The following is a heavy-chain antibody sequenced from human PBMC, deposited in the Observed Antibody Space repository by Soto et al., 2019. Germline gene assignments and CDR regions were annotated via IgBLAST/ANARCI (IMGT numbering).Heavy chain of an antibody. V-gene: IGHV4-59*12. D-gene: IGHD2-15*01. CDR1: SGSINNYY. Sequence: SETLSLTCTVSSGSINNYYWNWIRQPPGKGLEWIGYISYSGTTNYNPSLKSRLTISVDTSKNQFSLKLSSVTAADTAVYYCAREGSGRRDFDYWGQGTLVTVSS. CDR2: ISYSGTT. CDR3: AREGSGRRDFDY. J-gene: IGHJ4*02.